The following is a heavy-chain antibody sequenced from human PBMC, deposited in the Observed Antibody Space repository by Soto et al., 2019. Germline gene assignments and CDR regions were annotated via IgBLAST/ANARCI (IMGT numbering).Heavy chain of an antibody. CDR2: IIPIFGTA. J-gene: IGHJ3*02. V-gene: IGHV1-69*13. Sequence: ASVKVSCKASGGTFSSYAISWVRQAPGQGLEWMGGIIPIFGTANYAQKFQGRVTITADESTSTAYMELSSLRSEDTAVYYCARSIFGVVHDAFDIWGQGTMVTV. D-gene: IGHD3-3*01. CDR3: ARSIFGVVHDAFDI. CDR1: GGTFSSYA.